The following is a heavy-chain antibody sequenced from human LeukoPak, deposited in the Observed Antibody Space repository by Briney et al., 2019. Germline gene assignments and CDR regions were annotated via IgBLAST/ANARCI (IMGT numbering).Heavy chain of an antibody. CDR2: IWYDGSNK. CDR1: GFTFSSYG. CDR3: ARDLEGWFDP. Sequence: GRSLRLPCAASGFTFSSYGMHWVRQAPGKGLEWVAVIWYDGSNKYYADSVKGRFTISRDSSKNTLYLQMNSLRAEDTAVYYCARDLEGWFDPWGQGTLVTVSS. D-gene: IGHD1-1*01. J-gene: IGHJ5*02. V-gene: IGHV3-33*01.